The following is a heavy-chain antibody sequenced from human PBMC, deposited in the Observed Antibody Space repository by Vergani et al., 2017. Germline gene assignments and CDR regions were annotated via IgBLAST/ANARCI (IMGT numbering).Heavy chain of an antibody. CDR3: XYDFWACYESGDV. CDR1: GFTFSGSA. J-gene: IGHJ6*04. CDR2: IRDKTYTYAT. D-gene: IGHD3/OR15-3a*01. Sequence: EVQLLESGGGLVQPGGPLRLSCAASGFTFSGSAMHWVRQTAGKGLEWIGRIRDKTYTYATADAVSVKGRFIISRDDSKKTAYLQMNSQTIEDTAVYYCXYDFWACYESGDVWGKGTTGTVSS. V-gene: IGHV3-73*01.